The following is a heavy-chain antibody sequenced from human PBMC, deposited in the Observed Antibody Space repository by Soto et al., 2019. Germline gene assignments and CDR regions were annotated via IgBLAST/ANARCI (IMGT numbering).Heavy chain of an antibody. CDR2: TYYRSKWDN. CDR1: GDSVSTNSAT. D-gene: IGHD2-8*01. Sequence: PSQTLSLTCAISGDSVSTNSATWDWIRQSPSRGLEWLGRTYYRSKWDNDYTVSVKGRITNNPDTSNNQLSMQLNSVPPDDTAVYYCARLIGNSWLDSWGQGILVTVSS. V-gene: IGHV6-1*01. J-gene: IGHJ5*01. CDR3: ARLIGNSWLDS.